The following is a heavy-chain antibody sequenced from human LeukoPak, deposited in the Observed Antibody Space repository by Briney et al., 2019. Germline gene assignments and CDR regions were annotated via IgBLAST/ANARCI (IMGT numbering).Heavy chain of an antibody. Sequence: VASVKVSCKASGYTFTSYDINWVRQATGQGLEWMGWMNPNSGNTDYAQKFQGRVTMTRNTSISTAYMELSSLRSEDTAVYYCARDPQPLWLLRDYWGQGTLVTVSS. CDR2: MNPNSGNT. CDR1: GYTFTSYD. J-gene: IGHJ4*02. D-gene: IGHD5-18*01. CDR3: ARDPQPLWLLRDY. V-gene: IGHV1-8*01.